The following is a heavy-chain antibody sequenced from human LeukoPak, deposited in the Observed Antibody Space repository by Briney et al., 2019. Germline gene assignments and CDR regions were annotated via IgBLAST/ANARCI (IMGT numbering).Heavy chain of an antibody. CDR3: ARHVYGEGMVV. CDR1: GGSLNGYY. V-gene: IGHV4-59*08. J-gene: IGHJ6*04. CDR2: IHSSEGT. Sequence: PSETLSLTCTVSGGSLNGYYWGWIRQPPGKGLECIGYIHSSEGTAHNASLKSRLTISLDTSKSQFSLTLSSVTAADTAVYYCARHVYGEGMVVWGKGTPVTVSS. D-gene: IGHD4-17*01.